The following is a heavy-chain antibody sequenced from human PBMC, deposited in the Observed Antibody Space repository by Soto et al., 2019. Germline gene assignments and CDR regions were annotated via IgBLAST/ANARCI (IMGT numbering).Heavy chain of an antibody. J-gene: IGHJ4*02. CDR1: GFTFSSYG. CDR2: ISYDGSNK. V-gene: IGHV3-30*18. D-gene: IGHD4-4*01. CDR3: VKGALQMRYYFDF. Sequence: PGGSLRLSCAASGFTFSSYGMHWVRQAPGKGLEWVAVISYDGSNKYYADSVKGRFTISRDNSKNTLYLQMNSLRAEDTAVYYFVKGALQMRYYFDFWGQGTLVTLSS.